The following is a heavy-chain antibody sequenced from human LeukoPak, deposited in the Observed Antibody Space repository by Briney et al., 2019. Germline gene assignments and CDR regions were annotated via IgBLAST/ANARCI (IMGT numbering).Heavy chain of an antibody. CDR3: ARFYGGNSGY. D-gene: IGHD4-23*01. CDR2: IYYSGST. Sequence: PSETLSLTCTVSGGSISSSSYYWGWIRQPPGKGLEWIGRIYYSGSTYYNPSLKSRVTISVDTSKNQFSLKLSSVTAADTAVYYCARFYGGNSGYWGQGTLVTVSS. CDR1: GGSISSSSYY. V-gene: IGHV4-39*07. J-gene: IGHJ4*02.